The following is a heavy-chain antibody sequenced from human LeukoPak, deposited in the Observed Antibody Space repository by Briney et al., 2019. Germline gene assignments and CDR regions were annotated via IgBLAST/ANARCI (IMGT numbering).Heavy chain of an antibody. CDR1: GFTFSSYG. CDR3: ARSGTAMASPVDY. Sequence: PGGSLRLSCAASGFTFSSYGMHWVRQAPGKGLEWVAFIRYDGSNKYYADSVKGRFTISRDNSKNTLYLQMNSLRAEDTAVYYCARSGTAMASPVDYWGQGTLVTVSS. V-gene: IGHV3-30*02. J-gene: IGHJ4*02. D-gene: IGHD5-18*01. CDR2: IRYDGSNK.